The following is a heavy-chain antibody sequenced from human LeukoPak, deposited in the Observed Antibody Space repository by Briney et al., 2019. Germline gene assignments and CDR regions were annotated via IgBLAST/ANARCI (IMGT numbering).Heavy chain of an antibody. D-gene: IGHD2-2*01. V-gene: IGHV1-2*02. CDR2: INPNSGGT. J-gene: IGHJ5*02. Sequence: GASVKVSCKASGYTFTGYYMHWVRQAPGQGLEWMGWINPNSGGTNYAQKFQGRVTMTRDTSISTAYMELSRLGSDDTAVYYCARDRYCSSTSCYENWFDPWGQGTLVTVSS. CDR3: ARDRYCSSTSCYENWFDP. CDR1: GYTFTGYY.